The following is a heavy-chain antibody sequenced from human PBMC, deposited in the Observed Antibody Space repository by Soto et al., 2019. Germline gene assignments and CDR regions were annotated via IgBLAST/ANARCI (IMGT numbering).Heavy chain of an antibody. CDR3: AREKGSSGLFDY. CDR2: IYYSGST. J-gene: IGHJ4*02. V-gene: IGHV4-59*01. D-gene: IGHD3-22*01. Sequence: QVQLQESGPGLVKPSETLSLTCTVSGGSISSYYWSWIRQPPGKGLEWIGYIYYSGSTNYNPSLKGRVTLSVDTSKNQFSLKLSSVAAADTAVYYCAREKGSSGLFDYLGQGTLVTVSS. CDR1: GGSISSYY.